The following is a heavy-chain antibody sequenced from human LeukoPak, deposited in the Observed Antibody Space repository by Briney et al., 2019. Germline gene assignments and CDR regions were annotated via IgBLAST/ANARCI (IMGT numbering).Heavy chain of an antibody. CDR2: IYHSGSP. CDR3: ARAGGARWVDY. CDR1: GGSISSNNW. D-gene: IGHD2-8*02. V-gene: IGHV4-4*02. Sequence: SGTLSLTCAVSGGSISSNNWWGWVRQPPGKGLEWIGEIYHSGSPNYNPSLKSRVTLPVDKSKNQFSLKLSSVTAADTAVYYCARAGGARWVDYWGQGTLVTVSS. J-gene: IGHJ4*02.